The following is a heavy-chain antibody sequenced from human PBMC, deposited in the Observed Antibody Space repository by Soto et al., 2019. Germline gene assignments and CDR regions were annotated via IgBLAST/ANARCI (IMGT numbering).Heavy chain of an antibody. J-gene: IGHJ4*02. D-gene: IGHD4-17*01. Sequence: QVQLQESGPGLVKPSETLSLTCTVSGGSISSYYWSWIRQPPGKGLEWIGYIYYSGSTNYNPSLKSRVTISVATSKDRFSLKLSSVTAADTAVYYCARRYGASFDYWGQGTLVSVSS. V-gene: IGHV4-59*01. CDR3: ARRYGASFDY. CDR2: IYYSGST. CDR1: GGSISSYY.